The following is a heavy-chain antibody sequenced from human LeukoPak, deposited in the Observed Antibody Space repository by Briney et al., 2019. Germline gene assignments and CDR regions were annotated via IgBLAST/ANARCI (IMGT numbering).Heavy chain of an antibody. CDR3: SAWTDRGYNF. J-gene: IGHJ4*01. Sequence: PGESLRLSCAASGFSFSGSWMNWVRQAPGKGLEWVANINTDGSQKRFVDSVMGRFTMSRDNAKNSLYLQMNSLRSEDTAVFYCSAWTDRGYNFWGHGTLVTVSS. CDR1: GFSFSGSW. D-gene: IGHD5-24*01. CDR2: INTDGSQK. V-gene: IGHV3-7*01.